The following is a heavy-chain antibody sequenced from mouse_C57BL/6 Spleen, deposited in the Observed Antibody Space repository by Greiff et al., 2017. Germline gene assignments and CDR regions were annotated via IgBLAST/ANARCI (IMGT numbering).Heavy chain of an antibody. V-gene: IGHV1-12*01. CDR3: ARSFLSGGRDYFDY. J-gene: IGHJ2*01. Sequence: LQQSGAELVRPGASVKMSCKASGYTFTSYNMHWVKQTPRQGLEWIGAIYPGNGDTSYNQKFKGKATLTVDKSSSPAYMQLSSRTSDDSAVYFCARSFLSGGRDYFDYWGQGTTLTVSS. CDR2: IYPGNGDT. CDR1: GYTFTSYN. D-gene: IGHD3-1*01.